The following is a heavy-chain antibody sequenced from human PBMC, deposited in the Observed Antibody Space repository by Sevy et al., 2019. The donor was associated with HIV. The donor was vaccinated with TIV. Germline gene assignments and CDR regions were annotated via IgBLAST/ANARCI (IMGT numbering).Heavy chain of an antibody. CDR1: GFSVSRNH. D-gene: IGHD6-19*01. J-gene: IGHJ4*02. CDR2: IYSDRTT. CDR3: ARRLSSAWYFDF. Sequence: GGSLRLSCAASGFSVSRNHINWVRQAPAKGQEWISVIYSDRTTQSADSVTGGFTISRDTSNKTMYLQLSSLRADETAVYCCARRLSSAWYFDFWGQGSLVTVSS. V-gene: IGHV3-53*01.